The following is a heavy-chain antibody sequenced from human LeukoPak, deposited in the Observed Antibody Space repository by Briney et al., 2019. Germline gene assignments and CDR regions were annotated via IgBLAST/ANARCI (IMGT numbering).Heavy chain of an antibody. Sequence: ASVKVSCKASGYTFTRHAINWVRQAPGQGLEWMGWINTNTGNPTYAQGFTGRFVFSLDTSVSSAYLQITSLKPDDTAVYFCARALWQQLVPDYWGQGTLVTVSS. D-gene: IGHD6-13*01. V-gene: IGHV7-4-1*02. CDR3: ARALWQQLVPDY. CDR2: INTNTGNP. CDR1: GYTFTRHA. J-gene: IGHJ4*02.